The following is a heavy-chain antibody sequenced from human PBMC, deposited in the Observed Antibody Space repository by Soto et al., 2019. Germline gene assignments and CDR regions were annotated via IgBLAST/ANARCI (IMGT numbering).Heavy chain of an antibody. CDR3: AKSACSGGSCYSPYYYMDV. CDR2: ISGSGGST. Sequence: GGSLRLSCAASGFTVSTKYMSWVRQAPGAGLEWVSAISGSGGSTYYADSVKGRFTISRDNSKNTLYLQMNSLRAEDTAVYYCAKSACSGGSCYSPYYYMDVWGKGTTVTLSS. CDR1: GFTVSTKY. J-gene: IGHJ6*03. D-gene: IGHD2-15*01. V-gene: IGHV3-23*01.